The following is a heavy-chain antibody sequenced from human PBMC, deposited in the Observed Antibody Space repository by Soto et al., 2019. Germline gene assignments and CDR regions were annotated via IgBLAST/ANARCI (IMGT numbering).Heavy chain of an antibody. CDR2: ISWNSGSI. V-gene: IGHV3-9*01. CDR3: AKDSGSYYLDY. D-gene: IGHD1-26*01. Sequence: LRLSCAASGFTFDDYAMHWVRQAPGKGLEWVSGISWNSGSIGYADSVKGRFTISRDNAKNSLYLQMNSLRAEDTALYYCAKDSGSYYLDYWGQGTLVTVSS. J-gene: IGHJ4*02. CDR1: GFTFDDYA.